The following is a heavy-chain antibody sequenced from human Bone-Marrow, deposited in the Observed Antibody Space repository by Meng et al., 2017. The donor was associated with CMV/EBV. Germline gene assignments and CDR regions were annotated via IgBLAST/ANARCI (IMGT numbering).Heavy chain of an antibody. CDR1: A. Sequence: ALRWVSQAPGRGLEWVSAISGSAGGTYYAASVKGRFILSRDNSRNTLYLQMHSLRAEDTAVYYCAKVKTIWFGELLTANDAFDIWGQGTMVTVSS. D-gene: IGHD3-10*01. CDR3: AKVKTIWFGELLTANDAFDI. V-gene: IGHV3-23*01. CDR2: ISGSAGGT. J-gene: IGHJ3*02.